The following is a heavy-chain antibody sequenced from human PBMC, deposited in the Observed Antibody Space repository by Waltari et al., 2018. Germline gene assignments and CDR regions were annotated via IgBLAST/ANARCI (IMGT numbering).Heavy chain of an antibody. V-gene: IGHV3-74*03. CDR2: INTDVTTT. J-gene: IGHJ5*02. CDR1: GFPCTSCW. Sequence: EVQLVEFGGGLVQPGGSLRLSAVAAGFPCTSCWLFWVGQAPGKELVWVAHINTDVTTTTYADSMKGRFTISRDNARNTVYLQMRSLRAEDTGIYYCGDIPGIMSTWGPGTPVTVSS. CDR3: GDIPGIMST. D-gene: IGHD2-15*01.